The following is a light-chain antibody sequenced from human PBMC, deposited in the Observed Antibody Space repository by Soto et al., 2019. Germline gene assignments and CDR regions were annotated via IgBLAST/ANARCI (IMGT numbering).Light chain of an antibody. J-gene: IGLJ3*02. CDR3: QAYDYSLTAFV. Sequence: QSVLTQPPSVSGAPGQRVTVSCTGNNSNLGAGYDVHWYQQLPGAAPKLVVFGNRNRPSGVPERFSGSKSGTSASLAITGLQAEDEADYYCQAYDYSLTAFVFGGGTQLTVL. CDR2: GNR. CDR1: NSNLGAGYD. V-gene: IGLV1-40*01.